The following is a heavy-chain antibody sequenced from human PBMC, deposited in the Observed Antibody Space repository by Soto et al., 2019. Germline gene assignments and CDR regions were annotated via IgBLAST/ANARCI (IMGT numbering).Heavy chain of an antibody. CDR3: AKDPMADFWSGYLIYYYYYGMDV. CDR2: ISGSGGST. J-gene: IGHJ6*02. V-gene: IGHV3-23*01. CDR1: GFTFSSYA. D-gene: IGHD3-3*01. Sequence: GGSLRLSCAASGFTFSSYAMSWVRQAPGKGLEWVSAISGSGGSTYYADSVKGRFTISRDNSKNTLYLQMNSLRAEDTAVYYCAKDPMADFWSGYLIYYYYYGMDVWGQGTTDTVSS.